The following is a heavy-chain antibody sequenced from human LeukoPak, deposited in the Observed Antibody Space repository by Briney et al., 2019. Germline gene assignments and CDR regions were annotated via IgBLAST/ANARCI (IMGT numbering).Heavy chain of an antibody. J-gene: IGHJ3*02. V-gene: IGHV3-30-3*01. D-gene: IGHD1-26*01. Sequence: GGSLRLSCVASGFTFSSYAMHWVRQAPGKGLEWVAVISYDGSNKYYADSVKGRFTISRDNSKNTLYLQMNSLRAEDTAVYYCAREGAEQAFDIWGQGTMVTVS. CDR3: AREGAEQAFDI. CDR1: GFTFSSYA. CDR2: ISYDGSNK.